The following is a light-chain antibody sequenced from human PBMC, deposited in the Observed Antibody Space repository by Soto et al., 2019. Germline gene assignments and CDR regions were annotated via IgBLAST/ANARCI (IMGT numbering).Light chain of an antibody. CDR2: GAS. CDR1: QSVSGN. V-gene: IGKV3-15*01. J-gene: IGKJ4*01. CDR3: QQYNDWPSLT. Sequence: EIVMTQSPATLSVSPGERATLSCRASQSVSGNLAWYPQKPGQAPRLLIYGASTRATGIPARFSGSGSGTEFTLTISSLQSEDFAVYFCQQYNDWPSLTFGGGTKVEIK.